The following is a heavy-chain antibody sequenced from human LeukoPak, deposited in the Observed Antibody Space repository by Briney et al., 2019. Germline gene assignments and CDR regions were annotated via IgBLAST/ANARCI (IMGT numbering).Heavy chain of an antibody. J-gene: IGHJ4*02. CDR1: GGSFSGYY. Sequence: SETLSLTCAVYGGSFSGYYWSWIRQPPGKGLEWIGEINHSGSTNYNPSLKSRVTISVDTSKNQFSLKLSSVTAADTAVYYCARETTYDSSGYWGQGTLVTVSS. V-gene: IGHV4-34*01. CDR3: ARETTYDSSGY. CDR2: INHSGST. D-gene: IGHD3-22*01.